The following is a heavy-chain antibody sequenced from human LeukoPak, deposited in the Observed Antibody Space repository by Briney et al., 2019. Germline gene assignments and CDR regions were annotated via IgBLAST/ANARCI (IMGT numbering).Heavy chain of an antibody. J-gene: IGHJ4*02. CDR3: ARRSPNYYFDC. V-gene: IGHV3-21*01. CDR2: ISSSSNYI. CDR1: GFSFSTYN. Sequence: GGSLRLSCAASGFSFSTYNINWVRQAPGKGLEWVSSISSSSNYIYYADSVKGRFTISRDNAENSLYLQMNSLRAEDTSVYYCARRSPNYYFDCWGQGTLVTVSS.